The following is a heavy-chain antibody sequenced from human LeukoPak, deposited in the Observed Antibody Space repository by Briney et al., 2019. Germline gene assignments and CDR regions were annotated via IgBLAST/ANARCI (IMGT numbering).Heavy chain of an antibody. D-gene: IGHD6-13*01. J-gene: IGHJ5*02. CDR3: ARDGRTGYGYDITWYNWFDP. CDR1: GFTFDDYA. Sequence: PGGSLRLSCAASGFTFDDYAMHWVRQAPGKGLEWVSSTLWNSGNIGYADSVKGRFTISRDNARNSLYLQMSSLRAEDMALYYCARDGRTGYGYDITWYNWFDPWGQGTLVTVSS. V-gene: IGHV3-9*03. CDR2: TLWNSGNI.